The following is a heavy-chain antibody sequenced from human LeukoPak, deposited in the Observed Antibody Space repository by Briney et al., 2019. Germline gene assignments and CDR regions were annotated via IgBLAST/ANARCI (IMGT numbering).Heavy chain of an antibody. V-gene: IGHV3-30*02. Sequence: PGGSLRLSCAASGFTFSSYGMHWVRQAPGKGLEWVAFIRYDGSNRYYADSVKGRFTISRDNSKNTLYLQMNSLRAEDTAVYYCAKGFSGSWSFDYWGQGTLVTVSS. CDR2: IRYDGSNR. CDR3: AKGFSGSWSFDY. J-gene: IGHJ4*02. D-gene: IGHD6-13*01. CDR1: GFTFSSYG.